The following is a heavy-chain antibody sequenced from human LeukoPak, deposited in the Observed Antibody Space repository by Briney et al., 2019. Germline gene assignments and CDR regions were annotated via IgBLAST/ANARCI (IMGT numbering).Heavy chain of an antibody. V-gene: IGHV3-7*01. CDR3: ARDKRGLNDFWSGYYDYFDY. Sequence: GGSLRLSXAASGFTFSSYWMSWVRQAPGKGLEWVANIKQDGSEKYYVDSVMGRFTISRDNAKNSLYLQMNSLRAEDTAVYYCARDKRGLNDFWSGYYDYFDYWGQGTLVTVSS. D-gene: IGHD3-3*01. J-gene: IGHJ4*02. CDR2: IKQDGSEK. CDR1: GFTFSSYW.